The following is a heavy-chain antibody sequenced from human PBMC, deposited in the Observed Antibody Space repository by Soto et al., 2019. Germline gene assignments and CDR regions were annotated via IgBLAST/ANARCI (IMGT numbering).Heavy chain of an antibody. CDR3: ARDPAQNWFDP. CDR1: GWTFNNYK. Sequence: RGTLWRTGTDAGWTFNNYKIHGVRQNTGRGLVWVSRVKGDGSAINYEDSMKCRFTISINNAKKMVHLQMASLRADDTAVYYCARDPAQNWFDPWGQGTLFTVSS. J-gene: IGHJ5*02. V-gene: IGHV3-74*01. CDR2: VKGDGSAI. D-gene: IGHD2-2*01.